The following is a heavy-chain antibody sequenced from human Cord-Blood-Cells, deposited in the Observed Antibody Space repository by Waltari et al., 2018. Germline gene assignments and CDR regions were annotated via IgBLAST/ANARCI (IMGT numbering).Heavy chain of an antibody. D-gene: IGHD3-10*01. CDR2: SNQNSDGT. Sequence: QVQLVQSGAEVKKPGASVKVSCKAPGYRFNGYYMHWARQAPGQGLAWMWWSNQNSDGTNTAQKVQGRISMNRDTSISTAYMELSRLRSDATAVYYCAREVGASYYFDYWGQGTLVTVSS. J-gene: IGHJ4*02. CDR3: AREVGASYYFDY. V-gene: IGHV1-2*02. CDR1: GYRFNGYY.